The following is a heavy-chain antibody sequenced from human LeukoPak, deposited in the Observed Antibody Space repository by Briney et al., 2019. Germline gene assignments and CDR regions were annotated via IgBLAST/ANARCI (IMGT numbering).Heavy chain of an antibody. D-gene: IGHD5-18*01. Sequence: ASVKVSCKASGYTFTSYGISWVRQAPGQGLEWMGWISAYNGNTNYAQKLQGRVTMTTDTSTSTAYMELRSLRSDDTAVYYCARSGYSYGYKEESDYWGQGTLVTVSS. CDR1: GYTFTSYG. J-gene: IGHJ4*02. CDR3: ARSGYSYGYKEESDY. CDR2: ISAYNGNT. V-gene: IGHV1-18*01.